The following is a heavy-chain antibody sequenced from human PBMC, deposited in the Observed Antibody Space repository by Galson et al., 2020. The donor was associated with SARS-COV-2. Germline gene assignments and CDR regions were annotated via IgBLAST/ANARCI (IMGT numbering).Heavy chain of an antibody. Sequence: TGGSLRLSCAASGFTFSDYYMSWIRQVPGKGLEWVSFLSGSGTAIYEADSVKGRFTISRDNANNSLYLQMNSLRVEDTAVYYCARGGSRLGWLFPISVFDSWGQGTLVTVSS. J-gene: IGHJ5*01. CDR1: GFTFSDYY. CDR2: LSGSGTAI. CDR3: ARGGSRLGWLFPISVFDS. V-gene: IGHV3-11*01. D-gene: IGHD1-26*01.